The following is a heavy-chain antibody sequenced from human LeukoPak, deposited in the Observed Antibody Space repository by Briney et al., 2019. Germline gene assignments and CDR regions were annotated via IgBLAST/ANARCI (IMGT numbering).Heavy chain of an antibody. CDR2: IYYSGST. J-gene: IGHJ5*02. V-gene: IGHV4-59*01. D-gene: IGHD2-2*01. CDR1: GGSISSYY. CDR3: ARGAVVVPAAMGTSNWFDP. Sequence: SETLSLTCTVSGGSISSYYWSWIRQPPGKGLEWIGYIYYSGSTNYNPSLKSRVTISVDTSKNQFSLKLSSVTAADTAVYYCARGAVVVPAAMGTSNWFDPWDQGTLVTVSS.